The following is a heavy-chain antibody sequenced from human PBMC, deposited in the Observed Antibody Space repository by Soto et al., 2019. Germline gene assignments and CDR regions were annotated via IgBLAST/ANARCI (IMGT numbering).Heavy chain of an antibody. V-gene: IGHV4-34*01. CDR2: INHSGST. Sequence: RSLTCAVYGGSFSGYYWSWIRQPPGKGLEWIGEINHSGSTNYNPSLKSRVTISVDTSKNQFSLKLSSVTAADTAVYYCARGQEYYDILTGYLRNSGFGFSFDYWGQGTLVTVSS. D-gene: IGHD3-9*01. CDR1: GGSFSGYY. J-gene: IGHJ4*02. CDR3: ARGQEYYDILTGYLRNSGFGFSFDY.